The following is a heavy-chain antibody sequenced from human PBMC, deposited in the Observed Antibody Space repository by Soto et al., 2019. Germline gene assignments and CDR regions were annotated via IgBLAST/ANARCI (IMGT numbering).Heavy chain of an antibody. CDR3: ARWLQLRPLDY. D-gene: IGHD1-1*01. J-gene: IGHJ4*02. V-gene: IGHV1-18*01. Sequence: QVQLVQSGGEVKRPGASVKVSCKTSGYTFTSYGIGWVRQAPGQGLEYMGWITVSNGKPNYAQKLQDRVTMTADTSTYTAYMELRSLKSDDTAVYYCARWLQLRPLDYWGQGTLVTVSS. CDR2: ITVSNGKP. CDR1: GYTFTSYG.